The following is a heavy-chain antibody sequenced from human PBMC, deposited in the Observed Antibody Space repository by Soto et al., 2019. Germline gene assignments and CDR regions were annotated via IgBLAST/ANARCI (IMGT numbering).Heavy chain of an antibody. V-gene: IGHV4-59*01. J-gene: IGHJ6*02. D-gene: IGHD1-1*01. CDR2: IYHSGTT. CDR3: ARGGRYRYAMDV. Sequence: QVQLQESGPGLVKPSETLSLTCTVSGGSLSPYYWIWIRQPPGKGLEWIGYIYHSGTTNYNPSLKSRVSNSVDTSKNQFSLKLSSVTAADTAVSYCARGGRYRYAMDVWGQGTTVSVSS. CDR1: GGSLSPYY.